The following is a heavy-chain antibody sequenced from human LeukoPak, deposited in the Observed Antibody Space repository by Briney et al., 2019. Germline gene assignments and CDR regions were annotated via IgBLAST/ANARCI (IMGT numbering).Heavy chain of an antibody. D-gene: IGHD2-2*01. Sequence: PGGSLRLSCAASGFTFSSYSMSWIRQAPGKGLEWVSYISSSGSTIYYADSVKGRFTISRDNAKNSLYLQMNSLRAEDTAVYYCARVGIDEVVPAANNGEYYYYYYMDVWGKGTTVTISS. J-gene: IGHJ6*03. CDR1: GFTFSSYS. V-gene: IGHV3-48*04. CDR3: ARVGIDEVVPAANNGEYYYYYYMDV. CDR2: ISSSGSTI.